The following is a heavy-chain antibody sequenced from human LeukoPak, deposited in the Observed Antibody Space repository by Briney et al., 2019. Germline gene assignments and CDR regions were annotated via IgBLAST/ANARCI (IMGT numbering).Heavy chain of an antibody. CDR3: ARDDYSGSYRPFDY. Sequence: ASVKVSCKASGYTFTGYYMHWVRQAPGQGLEWMGWINPNSGGTTYAQNFQGRVTMTRDTSISTAYMELSSLKSDDTAVYYCARDDYSGSYRPFDYWGQGTLVTVSS. CDR1: GYTFTGYY. D-gene: IGHD1-26*01. V-gene: IGHV1-2*02. CDR2: INPNSGGT. J-gene: IGHJ4*02.